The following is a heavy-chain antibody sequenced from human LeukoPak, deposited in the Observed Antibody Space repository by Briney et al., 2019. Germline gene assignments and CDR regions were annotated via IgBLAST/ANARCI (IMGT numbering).Heavy chain of an antibody. V-gene: IGHV3-53*01. D-gene: IGHD2-15*01. CDR2: MYSGGST. J-gene: IGHJ3*02. Sequence: GGSLRLSCAASGFCVRSNYMSWVRQSPRKALEWVSIMYSGGSTDYAESVKGRFIISRDHSKNTLYLQMNSLRAEDTAVYYCARDRYCSGGNCYGDAFDIWGQGTMVTVSS. CDR3: ARDRYCSGGNCYGDAFDI. CDR1: GFCVRSNY.